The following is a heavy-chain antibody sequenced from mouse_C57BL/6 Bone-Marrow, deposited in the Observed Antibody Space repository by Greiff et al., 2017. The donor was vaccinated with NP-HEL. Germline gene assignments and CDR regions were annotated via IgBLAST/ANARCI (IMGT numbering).Heavy chain of an antibody. V-gene: IGHV1-15*01. CDR2: IDPETGGT. Sequence: VQLQEPGAELVRPGASVTLSCKASGYTFTDYEMHWVKQTPVRGLEWIGAIDPETGGTAYNKKFKGKAILTADKSSSTAFMERRSLTSEDSAVYYCTRPTLCLGWGAHDYWGKGTTVTVAS. CDR3: TRPTLCLGWGAHDY. J-gene: IGHJ2*01. D-gene: IGHD1-1*02. CDR1: GYTFTDYE.